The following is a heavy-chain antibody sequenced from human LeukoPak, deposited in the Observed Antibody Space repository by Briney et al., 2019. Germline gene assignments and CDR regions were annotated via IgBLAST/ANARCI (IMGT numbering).Heavy chain of an antibody. J-gene: IGHJ6*02. CDR3: ARSYSYGYYYYYYGMDV. D-gene: IGHD5-18*01. Sequence: GESLKISCKGSGYRFTSYWIGWVRQMPGKGLEWMGIIYPGDSDTRYSPSFQGQVTISADKSISTAYLQWSSLKASDTAMYYCARSYSYGYYYYYYGMDVWGQGTTVTVSS. CDR1: GYRFTSYW. CDR2: IYPGDSDT. V-gene: IGHV5-51*01.